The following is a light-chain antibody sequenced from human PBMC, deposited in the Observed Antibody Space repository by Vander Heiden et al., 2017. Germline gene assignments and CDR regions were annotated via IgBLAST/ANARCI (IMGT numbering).Light chain of an antibody. CDR1: QRISSY. CDR2: DAS. J-gene: IGKJ3*01. Sequence: DIQMTQSPSSLSASVGDRVAIPCRASQRISSYLNWYQQKPGTAPTLLIYDASSLKSGVPSRCSGSGSATDVTLTISSRQPEDFATYYCHQSYSTLLFTFGPGTKVDIK. CDR3: HQSYSTLLFT. V-gene: IGKV1-39*01.